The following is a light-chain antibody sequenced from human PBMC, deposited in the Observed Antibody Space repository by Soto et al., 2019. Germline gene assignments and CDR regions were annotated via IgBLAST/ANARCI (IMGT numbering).Light chain of an antibody. CDR3: AAWDDSLNGRV. V-gene: IGLV1-44*01. Sequence: QSVLTQPPSASGTPGQRVTISCSGSSSNIGSNTVNWHQQLPGTAPNLLIFTNNQRPSGVPDRFSGSKSGTSASLAISGLQSEDGADYYCAAWDDSLNGRVFGTGTKVTVL. CDR2: TNN. J-gene: IGLJ1*01. CDR1: SSNIGSNT.